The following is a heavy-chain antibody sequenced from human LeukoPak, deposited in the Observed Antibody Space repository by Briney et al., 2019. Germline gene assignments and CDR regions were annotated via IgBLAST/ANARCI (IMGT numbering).Heavy chain of an antibody. V-gene: IGHV3-30-3*01. D-gene: IGHD3-22*01. CDR3: ARAPMSYDSSGFGGAFDI. CDR2: ISYDGTNK. CDR1: GLPFSLYA. Sequence: GGSLTLSCAASGLPFSLYAMQGVRHATGKGGEWVAVISYDGTNKDYADSVKGRFTICRDNSKNTMYLQMNSLRAEDTAMYYCARAPMSYDSSGFGGAFDIWGQGTMVTVSS. J-gene: IGHJ3*02.